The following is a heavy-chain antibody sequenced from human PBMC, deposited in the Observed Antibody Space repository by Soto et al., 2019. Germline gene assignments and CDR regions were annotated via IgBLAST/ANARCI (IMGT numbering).Heavy chain of an antibody. CDR3: ARDRLGGGYSRYGMDV. Sequence: QVPLVQSGAEVKKPGSSVKVSCKASGGTFSSYAISWVRQAPGQGLEWMGGIIPIFGTANYAQKFQGRVTITADESTRTAYMELSRLRSEDTAVYYCARDRLGGGYSRYGMDVWGQGTTVTVSS. CDR1: GGTFSSYA. J-gene: IGHJ6*02. V-gene: IGHV1-69*01. CDR2: IIPIFGTA. D-gene: IGHD6-13*01.